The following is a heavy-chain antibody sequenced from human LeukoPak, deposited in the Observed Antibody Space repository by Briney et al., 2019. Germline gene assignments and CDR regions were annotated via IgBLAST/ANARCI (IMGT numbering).Heavy chain of an antibody. CDR2: IYYSGST. Sequence: SETLSLTCTVSGGSISSYYRSWIRQPPGKGLEWIGYIYYSGSTNYNPSLKSRVTISVDTSKNQFSLKLSSVTAADTAVYYCAAVPAAMENNWFDPWGQGTLVTVSS. CDR3: AAVPAAMENNWFDP. D-gene: IGHD2-2*01. J-gene: IGHJ5*02. CDR1: GGSISSYY. V-gene: IGHV4-59*01.